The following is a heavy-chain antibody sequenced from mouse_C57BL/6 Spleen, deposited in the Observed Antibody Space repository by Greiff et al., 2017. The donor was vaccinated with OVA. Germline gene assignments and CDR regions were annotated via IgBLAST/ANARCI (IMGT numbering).Heavy chain of an antibody. CDR2: IDPSDSET. Sequence: VKLQQPGAELVRPGSSVKLSCKASGYTFTSYWMHWVKQRPIQGLEWIGNIDPSDSETHYNQKFKDKATLTVDKSSSTAYMQLSSLTSEDSAVYYCARGLTGTYYFDYWGQGTTLTVSS. V-gene: IGHV1-52*01. D-gene: IGHD4-1*01. J-gene: IGHJ2*01. CDR3: ARGLTGTYYFDY. CDR1: GYTFTSYW.